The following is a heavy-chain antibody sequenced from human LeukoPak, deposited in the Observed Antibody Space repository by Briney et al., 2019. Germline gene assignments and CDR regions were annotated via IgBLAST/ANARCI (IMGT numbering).Heavy chain of an antibody. J-gene: IGHJ3*01. CDR3: ARSPADEYSTSSPQAHDV. V-gene: IGHV5-51*01. Sequence: GESLKISCKGSGYTFSNYWIAWVRQMPGEGLEWMGIINPVDSETRYSPSFEGQVTISADKSSSTAYLQWSGLKASDTATYYCARSPADEYSTSSPQAHDVWGQGTMVIVSS. CDR2: INPVDSET. CDR1: GYTFSNYW. D-gene: IGHD4-11*01.